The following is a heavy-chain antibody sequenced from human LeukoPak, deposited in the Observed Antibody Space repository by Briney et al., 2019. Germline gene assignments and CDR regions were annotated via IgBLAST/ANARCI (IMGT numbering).Heavy chain of an antibody. Sequence: GGSLRLSCAASGFTFSSYAMSWVRQAPGKGLEWVSTISASAGSTYYPGSVKGRFTISRENAKNSLYLQMNSLRAGDTAVYYCARGRGYYDYWGQGTLVTVSS. CDR3: ARGRGYYDY. V-gene: IGHV3-23*01. J-gene: IGHJ4*02. D-gene: IGHD3-10*01. CDR1: GFTFSSYA. CDR2: ISASAGST.